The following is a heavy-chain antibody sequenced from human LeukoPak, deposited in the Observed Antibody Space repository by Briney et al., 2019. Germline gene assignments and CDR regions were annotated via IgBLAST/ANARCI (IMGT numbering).Heavy chain of an antibody. CDR3: ARVNSYGYYYCYGMDV. Sequence: ASVKVSCKASGYTFTSYYIHWVRQAPGQGLEWMGVINPSGGRTTYAQKFQGRVTMTRGTSTSTVYMELSSLRSDDTAVYYCARVNSYGYYYCYGMDVWGQGTTVTVSS. V-gene: IGHV1-46*01. D-gene: IGHD5-18*01. CDR2: INPSGGRT. CDR1: GYTFTSYY. J-gene: IGHJ6*02.